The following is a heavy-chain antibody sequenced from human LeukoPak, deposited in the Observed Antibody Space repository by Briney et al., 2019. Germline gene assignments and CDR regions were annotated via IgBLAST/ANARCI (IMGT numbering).Heavy chain of an antibody. V-gene: IGHV4-30-4*02. D-gene: IGHD6-19*01. CDR3: ARDGEMSSGWLDY. CDR2: IYYSGST. CDR1: GGSISSGDYY. Sequence: PSETLSLTCTVSGGSISSGDYYWSWIRQPPGKGLEWIGYIYYSGSTYYNPSLKSRVTISVDTSKNQFSLKLSSVTAADTAVYYCARDGEMSSGWLDYWGQGTLVTVSS. J-gene: IGHJ4*02.